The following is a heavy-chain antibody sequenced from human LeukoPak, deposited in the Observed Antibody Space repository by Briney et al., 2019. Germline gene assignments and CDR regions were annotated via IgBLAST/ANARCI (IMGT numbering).Heavy chain of an antibody. Sequence: SETLSLTCTVSGYSISSDYYWGWIRQPPGKGLEWIGFIYHSGSTYYNPSLKSRVTISVDTSKNQFSLKLSSVTAADTAVYYCAREPPGRIMVRGVIIKSRYYFDYWGQGTLVTVSS. D-gene: IGHD3-10*01. CDR2: IYHSGST. CDR3: AREPPGRIMVRGVIIKSRYYFDY. V-gene: IGHV4-38-2*02. CDR1: GYSISSDYY. J-gene: IGHJ4*02.